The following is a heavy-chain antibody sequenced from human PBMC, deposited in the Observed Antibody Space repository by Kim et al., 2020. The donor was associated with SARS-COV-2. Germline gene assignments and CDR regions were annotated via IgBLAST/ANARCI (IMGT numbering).Heavy chain of an antibody. D-gene: IGHD5-12*01. CDR3: ARAMDIVATIPFDY. J-gene: IGHJ4*02. Sequence: AQGFTGRFVFSLDTSVSTAYLQISSLKAEDTAVYYCARAMDIVATIPFDYWGQGTLVTVSS. V-gene: IGHV7-4-1*02.